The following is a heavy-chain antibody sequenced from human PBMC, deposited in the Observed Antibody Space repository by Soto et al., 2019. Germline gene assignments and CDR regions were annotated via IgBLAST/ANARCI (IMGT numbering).Heavy chain of an antibody. J-gene: IGHJ6*02. CDR1: GCSISSGYYY. Sequence: SETLSLTCTVSGCSISSGYYYSSWIRQPPGKGLEWLGYIYYSGSTYYSPSLKSRVTISVDTSKNQFSLKLSSVTAADTAVYYCARDSEVSSWHGRYYYYYGMDVWGQAAKVTVSS. CDR3: ARDSEVSSWHGRYYYYYGMDV. D-gene: IGHD6-13*01. CDR2: IYYSGST. V-gene: IGHV4-30-4*08.